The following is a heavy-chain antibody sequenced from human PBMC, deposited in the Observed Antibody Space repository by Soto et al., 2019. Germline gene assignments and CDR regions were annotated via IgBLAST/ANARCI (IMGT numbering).Heavy chain of an antibody. J-gene: IGHJ4*02. V-gene: IGHV4-4*07. CDR3: ARANDITPSE. Sequence: KPSETLSLTCTVSGGSINTFYWSWVRQPAGKGLEWIGRIFSSGSTSFNPSLESRVAMSVDTSKNHFSLNLTSVTAADTAVYYCARANDITPSEWGQGTLVTVSS. CDR2: IFSSGST. D-gene: IGHD1-20*01. CDR1: GGSINTFY.